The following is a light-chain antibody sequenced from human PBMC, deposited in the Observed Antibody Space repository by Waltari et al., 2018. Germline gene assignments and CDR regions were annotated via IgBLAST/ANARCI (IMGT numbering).Light chain of an antibody. V-gene: IGKV1-39*01. J-gene: IGKJ2*03. CDR1: QSINNY. CDR2: AAS. CDR3: EQSYSSLYS. Sequence: DIQMTQSPSSLSASVGARVTISCRASQSINNYLNWYQQKPGKAPKLLISAASSLQSGVPSRFSGGGSGTTVTLTISSLQPEDFAIYYCEQSYSSLYSFGQGTKLEIK.